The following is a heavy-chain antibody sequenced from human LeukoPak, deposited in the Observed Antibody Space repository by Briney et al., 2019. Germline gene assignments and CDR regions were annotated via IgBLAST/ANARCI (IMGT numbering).Heavy chain of an antibody. D-gene: IGHD3-3*01. CDR1: GGTSSNYA. CDR3: AKDERVRYDFWSAVPDYYYYIDV. Sequence: SVKVSCKASGGTSSNYAINWVRQAPGQGLEWMGGIVPILGTANYAQKFQGRVTFTADESTNTAYMELSSLRSEDTAVYYCAKDERVRYDFWSAVPDYYYYIDVWGKGTTVTVSS. CDR2: IVPILGTA. V-gene: IGHV1-69*01. J-gene: IGHJ6*03.